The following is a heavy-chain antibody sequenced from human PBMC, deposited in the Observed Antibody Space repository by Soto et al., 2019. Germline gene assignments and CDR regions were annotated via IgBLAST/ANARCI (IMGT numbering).Heavy chain of an antibody. D-gene: IGHD3-10*01. V-gene: IGHV3-21*01. J-gene: IGHJ4*02. CDR2: ISSSISTI. CDR1: GFTFSDYT. Sequence: EVQLVESGGGLVKPGGSLRLSCAASGFTFSDYTMNWVRQAPGKGLEWVSSISSSISTIYYADSVRGRFTISRDNAKNSLYLQMNSLRADDTAVYYCARDARGWFGEVLFDYWGQGTLVTVSS. CDR3: ARDARGWFGEVLFDY.